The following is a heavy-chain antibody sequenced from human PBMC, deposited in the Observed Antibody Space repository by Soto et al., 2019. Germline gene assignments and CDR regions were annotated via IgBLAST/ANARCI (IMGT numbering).Heavy chain of an antibody. CDR3: AREGRMGTFDY. CDR1: GGSVSGGSYF. J-gene: IGHJ4*02. D-gene: IGHD1-1*01. V-gene: IGHV4-61*01. Sequence: SETLSLTRTVSGGSVSGGSYFWSWVRQPPGKGLEWIGYFYYSGSTKYNPSLKSRVTILEDTSKNQFSLKLNSVTAADTAVYYCAREGRMGTFDYWGQGALVTVSS. CDR2: FYYSGST.